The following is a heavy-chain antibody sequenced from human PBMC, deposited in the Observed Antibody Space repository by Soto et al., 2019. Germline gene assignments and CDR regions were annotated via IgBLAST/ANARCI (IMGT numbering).Heavy chain of an antibody. D-gene: IGHD2-2*01. CDR2: INAGNGNT. V-gene: IGHV1-3*01. CDR3: ATAIADDAFDI. Sequence: ASVKVSCKASGYTFTSYAMHWVRQAPGQRLEWMGWINAGNGNTKYSQRFQGRVTITRDTSASTAYMELSSLRSEDTAVYYCATAIADDAFDIWGRGTMVTVSS. CDR1: GYTFTSYA. J-gene: IGHJ3*02.